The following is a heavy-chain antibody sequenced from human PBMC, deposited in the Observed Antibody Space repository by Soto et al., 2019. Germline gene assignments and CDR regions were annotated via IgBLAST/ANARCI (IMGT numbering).Heavy chain of an antibody. CDR2: IYYSGST. Sequence: SETLSLTCTVSGGSISSGGYYWSWIRQHPGKGLEWIGYIYYSGSTYYNPSLKSRVTISVDTSKNQFSLKLSSVTAADTAVYYCARSSTSANYFDYWGQGTLVTISS. D-gene: IGHD2-2*01. V-gene: IGHV4-31*03. CDR1: GGSISSGGYY. J-gene: IGHJ4*02. CDR3: ARSSTSANYFDY.